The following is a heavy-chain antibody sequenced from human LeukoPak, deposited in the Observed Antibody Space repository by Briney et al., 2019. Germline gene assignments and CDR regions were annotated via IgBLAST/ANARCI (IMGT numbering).Heavy chain of an antibody. V-gene: IGHV4-61*02. J-gene: IGHJ4*02. CDR3: ARGTSIVEDDY. CDR2: IYTSGST. Sequence: SETLSLTCTVSGGSISSGDYYWRWIRQPAGKGLEWIGRIYTSGSTNYNPSLKSRVTMSVDTSKNQFSLKLSSVTAADTAVYYCARGTSIVEDDYWGQGALVTVSS. CDR1: GGSISSGDYY. D-gene: IGHD3-22*01.